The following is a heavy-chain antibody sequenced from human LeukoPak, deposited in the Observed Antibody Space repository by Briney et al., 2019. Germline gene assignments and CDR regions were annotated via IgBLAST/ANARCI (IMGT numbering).Heavy chain of an antibody. CDR1: GFTFSSYA. CDR3: AKDLVGATVGYYFDY. J-gene: IGHJ4*02. V-gene: IGHV3-23*01. Sequence: PGGSLRLSCAASGFTFSSYAMSWVRQALGKGLEWVSAISGSGGTTYYADSVKGRFTISRDNSKDTLYLQMNSLRAEDTAVYYCAKDLVGATVGYYFDYWGQGTLVTVSS. CDR2: ISGSGGTT. D-gene: IGHD1-26*01.